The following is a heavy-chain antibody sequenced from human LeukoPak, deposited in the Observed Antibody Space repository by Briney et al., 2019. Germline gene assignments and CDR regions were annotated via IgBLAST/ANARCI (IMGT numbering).Heavy chain of an antibody. Sequence: PSETLSLTCTVSGDSISSSFYYWGWIRQPPGKGLEWIGSIYYGGGTHYNPSLKSRATIFLDTSMNQFSLRLTSVTAADTAVYYCTANSGSQGGFDYWGQGTLVTVSS. V-gene: IGHV4-39*07. J-gene: IGHJ4*02. CDR1: GDSISSSFYY. CDR2: IYYGGGT. D-gene: IGHD3-10*01. CDR3: TANSGSQGGFDY.